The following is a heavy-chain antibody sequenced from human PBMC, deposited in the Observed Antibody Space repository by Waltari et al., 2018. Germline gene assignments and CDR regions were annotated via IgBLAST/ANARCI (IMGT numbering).Heavy chain of an antibody. Sequence: EVQLVESGGGLVQPGGSLRLSCAASGFTFSTYWMHWVRQAPGKGLVWVSRINEDGKTTTYADSVKGRFTISRDNDKNTMYLQMKSLRPEDTAVYFCARDLAGRDDSWGQGTLVTVSS. CDR1: GFTFSTYW. CDR2: INEDGKTT. D-gene: IGHD6-19*01. J-gene: IGHJ5*01. V-gene: IGHV3-74*01. CDR3: ARDLAGRDDS.